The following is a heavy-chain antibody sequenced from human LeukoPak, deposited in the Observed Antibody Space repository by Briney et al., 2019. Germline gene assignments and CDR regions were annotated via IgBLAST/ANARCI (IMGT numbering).Heavy chain of an antibody. CDR3: ARGKFVWFGEEDYYYYMDV. Sequence: SQTLSLTCAISGDSVSSNSAAWNWIRQSPSRGLEWLGRTYYRSKWYNDYAVSVKSRITINPDTSKNQFSLQLNSVTPEDTAVYYCARGKFVWFGEEDYYYYMDVWGKGTTVTISS. V-gene: IGHV6-1*01. CDR1: GDSVSSNSAA. D-gene: IGHD3-10*01. J-gene: IGHJ6*03. CDR2: TYYRSKWYN.